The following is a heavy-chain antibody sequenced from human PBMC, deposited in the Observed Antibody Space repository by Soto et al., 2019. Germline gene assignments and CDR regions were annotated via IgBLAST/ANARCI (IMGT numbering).Heavy chain of an antibody. Sequence: PGGSLRLSCAASGFTFSNAWMSWVRQAPGKGLEWVGRIKSKTDGGTTDYAAPVKGRFTISRDDSKNTLYLQMNSLKTEDTAVYYCTAMVAPLDYYGMDVWGQGTTVTVSS. CDR1: GFTFSNAW. D-gene: IGHD2-8*01. J-gene: IGHJ6*02. CDR3: TAMVAPLDYYGMDV. CDR2: IKSKTDGGTT. V-gene: IGHV3-15*01.